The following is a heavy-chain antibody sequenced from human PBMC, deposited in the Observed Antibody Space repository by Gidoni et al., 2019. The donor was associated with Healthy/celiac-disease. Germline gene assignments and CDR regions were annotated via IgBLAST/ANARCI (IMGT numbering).Heavy chain of an antibody. Sequence: QVQLVESGGGVVQPGRSLRLSCAASGFTFSSYAMHWVRQAPGKGLEWVAGISYDGSNKYYADSVKGRFTISRDNSKNTLYLQMNSLRAEDTAVYYCARGVNGGNSCGYFDLWGRGTLVTVSS. D-gene: IGHD2-21*02. CDR1: GFTFSSYA. CDR2: ISYDGSNK. CDR3: ARGVNGGNSCGYFDL. J-gene: IGHJ2*01. V-gene: IGHV3-30-3*01.